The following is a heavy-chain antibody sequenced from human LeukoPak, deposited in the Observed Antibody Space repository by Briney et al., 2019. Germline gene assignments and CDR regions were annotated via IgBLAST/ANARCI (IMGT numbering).Heavy chain of an antibody. CDR1: GFIVSDNY. J-gene: IGHJ6*02. V-gene: IGHV3-53*01. CDR3: ARDHYSGLDV. D-gene: IGHD4-11*01. CDR2: IYSDGST. Sequence: GGSLRLSCAASGFIVSDNYMNWVRQAPGKGLEWVSVIYSDGSTYYADSVKHRFTISRDNSKNTLYLQMNSLRAEDTAVYYCARDHYSGLDVWGQGTTVTVSS.